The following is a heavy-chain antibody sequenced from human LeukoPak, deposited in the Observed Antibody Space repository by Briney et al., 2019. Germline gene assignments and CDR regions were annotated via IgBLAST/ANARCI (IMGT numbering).Heavy chain of an antibody. CDR3: ARDRLWFGESYFDY. Sequence: ASVKVSCKASGYTFTSYAMNWVRQAPGQGLGWMGWINTNTGNPTYAQGFTGRFVFSLDTSVSTTYLQISSLKAEDTAVYYCARDRLWFGESYFDYWGQGTLVTVSP. CDR2: INTNTGNP. V-gene: IGHV7-4-1*02. CDR1: GYTFTSYA. J-gene: IGHJ4*02. D-gene: IGHD3-10*01.